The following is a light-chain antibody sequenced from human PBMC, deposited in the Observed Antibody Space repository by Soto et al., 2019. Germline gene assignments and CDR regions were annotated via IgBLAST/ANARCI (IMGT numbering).Light chain of an antibody. CDR2: DVN. CDR1: SSDVGGYNY. CDR3: SSYTSCITLV. J-gene: IGLJ2*01. V-gene: IGLV2-14*01. Sequence: QSALTQPASVSGSPGQSITISCTGTSSDVGGYNYVSWYQQHPGKAPKLMIYDVNNRPSGVSNRFSGSKSGNTASLTISGLQAEDEGDYYCSSYTSCITLVFGGGTKLTVL.